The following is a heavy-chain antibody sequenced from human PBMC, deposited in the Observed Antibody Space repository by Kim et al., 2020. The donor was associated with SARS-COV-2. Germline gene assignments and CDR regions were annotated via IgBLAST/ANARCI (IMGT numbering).Heavy chain of an antibody. D-gene: IGHD1-1*01. J-gene: IGHJ5*02. CDR1: GGSISRSNSH. Sequence: SETLSLTCTVSGGSISRSNSHWGWIRQPPGKGLEWIGSVYYSGSTFYNPSLKSRVTISVDTSANQLPLKLTSVTAADTAAYYCARPEMTGIGGRGLFDP. V-gene: IGHV4-39*01. CDR3: ARPEMTGIGGRGLFDP. CDR2: VYYSGST.